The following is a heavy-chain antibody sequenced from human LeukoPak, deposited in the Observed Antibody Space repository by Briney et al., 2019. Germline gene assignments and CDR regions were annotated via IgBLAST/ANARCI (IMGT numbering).Heavy chain of an antibody. CDR3: TKRLCSGGSCYFDY. CDR2: IRNKGNSYAT. Sequence: GGSLRLSCAASGFTFSGSAMHWVRQASGKGLEWVGRIRNKGNSYATAYAASVKGRFTASRDDSKNTAYLQMNSLKTEDTAVYYCTKRLCSGGSCYFDYWGQGTLVTVSS. V-gene: IGHV3-73*01. J-gene: IGHJ4*02. CDR1: GFTFSGSA. D-gene: IGHD2-15*01.